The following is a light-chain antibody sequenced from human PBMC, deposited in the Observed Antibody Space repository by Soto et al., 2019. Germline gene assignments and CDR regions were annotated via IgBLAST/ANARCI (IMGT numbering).Light chain of an antibody. J-gene: IGLJ1*01. V-gene: IGLV2-14*01. CDR3: SSFTTDSTYV. CDR1: TSDIGAYDY. Sequence: QSALAQPASVSGSPGQSITIPCTGTTSDIGAYDYVSWYQQHPGKVPKLIIFEVTKRPSGFSSRFSGSKSGNTASLTISGLQAEDEADYYCSSFTTDSTYVFGTGTKVTVL. CDR2: EVT.